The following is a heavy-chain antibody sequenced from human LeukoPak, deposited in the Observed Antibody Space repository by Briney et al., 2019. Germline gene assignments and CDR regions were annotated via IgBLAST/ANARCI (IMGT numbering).Heavy chain of an antibody. CDR3: ARRSPYSTGWSSYFDY. J-gene: IGHJ4*02. Sequence: PSGTLSLTCAVSGGSISSTNWWSWVRQPPGKGLEWIGEIYRSGTTNYKPSLKSRVTIPLDKSRNHFSLKLTSVTAADSAVYYCARRSPYSTGWSSYFDYWGQGALVTVSS. V-gene: IGHV4-4*02. CDR2: IYRSGTT. D-gene: IGHD6-19*01. CDR1: GGSISSTNW.